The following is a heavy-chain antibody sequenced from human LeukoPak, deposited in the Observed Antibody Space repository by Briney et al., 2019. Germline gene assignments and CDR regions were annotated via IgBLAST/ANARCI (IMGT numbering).Heavy chain of an antibody. D-gene: IGHD6-13*01. CDR2: INSDGSIT. J-gene: IGHJ3*01. CDR1: GFTFSSYW. Sequence: PGGSLRLSCADSGFTFSSYWMHWVRQAPGKGLVWVSRINSDGSITTYADSVKGRFTISRHNAKNTLYLQMNSLRAEDTAVYYCAGGISATGGGWGQGTMVTVSS. V-gene: IGHV3-74*01. CDR3: AGGISATGGG.